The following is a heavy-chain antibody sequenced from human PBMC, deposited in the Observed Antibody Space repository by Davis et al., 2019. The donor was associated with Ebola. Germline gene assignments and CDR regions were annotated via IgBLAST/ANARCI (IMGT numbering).Heavy chain of an antibody. Sequence: GESLKISCAASGFMFSTYGMHWVRQAPGKGLEWVAVVSFDGTNKNYADSVKGRFTISRDNSKNTLYLQMNSLRAEDTAVYYCAKETAPFVYHYGMDVWGQGTTVTVSS. CDR1: GFMFSTYG. V-gene: IGHV3-30*18. J-gene: IGHJ6*02. CDR3: AKETAPFVYHYGMDV. D-gene: IGHD2-15*01. CDR2: VSFDGTNK.